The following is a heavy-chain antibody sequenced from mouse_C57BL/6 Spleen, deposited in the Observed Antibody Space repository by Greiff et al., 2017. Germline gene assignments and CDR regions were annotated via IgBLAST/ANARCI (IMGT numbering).Heavy chain of an antibody. CDR3: ARAGGYQGDYFDY. CDR1: GYTFTSYW. D-gene: IGHD5-1-1*01. Sequence: VQLQQPGAELVKPGASVKMSCKASGYTFTSYWITWVKQRPGQGLEWIGDIYPGSGSTNYNEKFKSKATLTVDTSSSTAYMQLSSLTSEDSAVXYCARAGGYQGDYFDYWGQGTTLTVSS. J-gene: IGHJ2*01. V-gene: IGHV1-55*01. CDR2: IYPGSGST.